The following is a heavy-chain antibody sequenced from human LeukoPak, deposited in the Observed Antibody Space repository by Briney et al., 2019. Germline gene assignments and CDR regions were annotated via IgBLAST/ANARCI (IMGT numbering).Heavy chain of an antibody. V-gene: IGHV1-2*02. CDR1: GYTFTGYY. D-gene: IGHD2-2*03. Sequence: ASVKVSCKASGYTFTGYYMHWVRQAPGQGLEWMGWINPNSGGTNYAQKFQGRVTMTRDTSISTVYMELSRLRSDDTAVYYCARVDIVVANWFDPWGQGTLVTVSS. CDR2: INPNSGGT. CDR3: ARVDIVVANWFDP. J-gene: IGHJ5*02.